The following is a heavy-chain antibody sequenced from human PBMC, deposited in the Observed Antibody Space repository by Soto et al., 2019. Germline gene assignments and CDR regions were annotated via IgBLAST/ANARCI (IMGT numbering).Heavy chain of an antibody. J-gene: IGHJ5*02. D-gene: IGHD1-7*01. Sequence: SETLSLTCSFSGDSVTSHYLTWIRQSPEKGLEWIGYMHYTGFSYYNPSLKSRVTISVDTSKNQFSLKLTSVTAADTAVYYCAGVGVTGTNGGYNWFDPWGQGTLVTVSS. CDR1: GDSVTSHY. CDR3: AGVGVTGTNGGYNWFDP. V-gene: IGHV4-59*02. CDR2: MHYTGFS.